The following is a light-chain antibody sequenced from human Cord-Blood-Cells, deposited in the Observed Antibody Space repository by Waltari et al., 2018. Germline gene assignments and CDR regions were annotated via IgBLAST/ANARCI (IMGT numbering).Light chain of an antibody. J-gene: IGKJ1*01. CDR1: QSVSSSY. V-gene: IGKV3-20*01. CDR2: GAS. CDR3: QQYGSSPRT. Sequence: IVFTQSPGTLSCSPGERATPYCRASQSVSSSYLAWYQQKPGQAPKLLIYGASSRATGIPDRFSGSGSGTDFTLTISRLEPEDFAVYYCQQYGSSPRTFGQGTKVEIK.